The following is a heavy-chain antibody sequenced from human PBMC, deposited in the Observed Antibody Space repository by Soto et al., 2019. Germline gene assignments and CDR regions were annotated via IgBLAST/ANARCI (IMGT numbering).Heavy chain of an antibody. V-gene: IGHV3-23*01. D-gene: IGHD2-21*01. J-gene: IGHJ4*02. Sequence: GGSLRLSCAASGFTFSTYAMSWVRQAPGKGLEWVADINDSGDDTYYADPVEGRFTTSRDNSNKTLYLQMNSLRPEDTAVYCCGKTGRWRGDFDSWGQGTLVTVSS. CDR3: GKTGRWRGDFDS. CDR1: GFTFSTYA. CDR2: INDSGDDT.